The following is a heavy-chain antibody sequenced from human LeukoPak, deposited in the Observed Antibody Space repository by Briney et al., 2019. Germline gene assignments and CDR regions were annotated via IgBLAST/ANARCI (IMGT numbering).Heavy chain of an antibody. J-gene: IGHJ4*02. CDR3: ARGIAAGGGYFDH. CDR2: IWYDGSNK. Sequence: PGRSLRLSCAASGFTFSSYGMHWVRQAPGKGLEWVAVIWYDGSNKYYADSVKGRFTISRDNSKNTLYLQMNSLRAEDTAVYYCARGIAAGGGYFDHWGQGTLVIVSS. V-gene: IGHV3-33*01. CDR1: GFTFSSYG. D-gene: IGHD6-13*01.